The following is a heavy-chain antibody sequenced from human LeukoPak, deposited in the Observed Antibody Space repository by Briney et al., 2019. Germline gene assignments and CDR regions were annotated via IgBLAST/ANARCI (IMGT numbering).Heavy chain of an antibody. V-gene: IGHV1-2*06. CDR3: ARDQGRFLEWLSRYYYYGMDV. CDR1: GYTFTGYY. D-gene: IGHD3-3*01. CDR2: IDPNSGGT. J-gene: IGHJ6*02. Sequence: ASVKVSCKASGYTFTGYYMHWVRQAPGQGLEWMGRIDPNSGGTNYAQKLQGRVTMTTDTSTSTAYMELRSLRSDDTAVYYCARDQGRFLEWLSRYYYYGMDVWGQGTTVTVSS.